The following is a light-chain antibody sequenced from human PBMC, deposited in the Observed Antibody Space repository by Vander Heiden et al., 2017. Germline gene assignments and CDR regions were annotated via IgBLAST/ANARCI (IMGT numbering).Light chain of an antibody. V-gene: IGLV8-61*01. CDR2: STN. CDR3: VLYMGSGISV. CDR1: SGSVSTSYY. J-gene: IGLJ2*01. Sequence: HTVVTQEPSFSAPPGGRVTLTCGLSSGSVSTSYYPSWYQQTPGQAPRTLIYSTNSRSPGVPDRFSGSILGNKAALTITGAQADDESDYYCVLYMGSGISVFGGGTKLTVL.